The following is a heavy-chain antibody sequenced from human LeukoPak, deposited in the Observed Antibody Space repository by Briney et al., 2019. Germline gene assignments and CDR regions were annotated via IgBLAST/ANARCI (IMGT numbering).Heavy chain of an antibody. Sequence: ASVKVSCKASGYTFTSYGISWVRQAPGQGLEWMGWISAYNGNTNYAQKLQGRVTMTTDTSTSTAYMELRSLRSDDTAVYYCASRHSGSSLAAFDIWGQGTVVTVSS. V-gene: IGHV1-18*01. J-gene: IGHJ3*02. D-gene: IGHD1-26*01. CDR2: ISAYNGNT. CDR3: ASRHSGSSLAAFDI. CDR1: GYTFTSYG.